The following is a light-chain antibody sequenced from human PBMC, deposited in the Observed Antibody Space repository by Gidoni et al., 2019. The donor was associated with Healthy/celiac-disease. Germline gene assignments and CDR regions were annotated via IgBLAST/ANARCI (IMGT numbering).Light chain of an antibody. V-gene: IGKV1-39*01. CDR3: QQSYSTPRT. CDR2: AAS. CDR1: QSISSY. J-gene: IGKJ1*01. Sequence: DIQMTQSPSSLSASVGDRVTITCLASQSISSYLNWYQQKPGKAPKLLIYAASSLQSGVPSRVSGSRSGTDFTLTISSLQPEDFATYYFQQSYSTPRTFGQXTKVEIK.